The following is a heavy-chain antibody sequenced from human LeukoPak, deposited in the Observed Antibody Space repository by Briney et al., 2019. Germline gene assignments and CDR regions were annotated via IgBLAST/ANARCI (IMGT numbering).Heavy chain of an antibody. V-gene: IGHV4-34*01. CDR1: GGSFSGYY. D-gene: IGHD3-10*01. J-gene: IGHJ4*02. Sequence: SETLSLTCAVYGGSFSGYYWSWIRQPPGKGLEWIGEINHSGSTNYNPSLKSRVTISVDTSKNQFSLKLSSVTAADTAVYYCASSALSRFGVLAYWGQGTLVAVSS. CDR3: ASSALSRFGVLAY. CDR2: INHSGST.